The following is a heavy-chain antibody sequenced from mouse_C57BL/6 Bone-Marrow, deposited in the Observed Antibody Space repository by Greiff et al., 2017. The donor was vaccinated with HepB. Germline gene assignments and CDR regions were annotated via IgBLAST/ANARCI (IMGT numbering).Heavy chain of an antibody. D-gene: IGHD1-1*01. CDR3: ARVPIYGSKSPFDY. Sequence: EVQVVESGGGLVKPGGSLKLSCAASGFTFSSYAMSWVRQTPEKRLEWVATISDGGSYTYYPDNVKGRFTISRDNAKNNLYLQMSHLKSEDTAMYYCARVPIYGSKSPFDYWGQGTTLTVSS. CDR1: GFTFSSYA. J-gene: IGHJ2*01. V-gene: IGHV5-4*01. CDR2: ISDGGSYT.